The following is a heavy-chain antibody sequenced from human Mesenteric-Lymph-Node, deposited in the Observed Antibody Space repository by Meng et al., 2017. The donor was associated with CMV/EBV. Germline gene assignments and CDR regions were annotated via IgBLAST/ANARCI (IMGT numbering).Heavy chain of an antibody. D-gene: IGHD6-19*01. CDR2: IRGGGGGT. Sequence: GESLKISCAASGYTFSTYDVSWVRQAPGKGLEWVSAIRGGGGGTYYADSVKGRFTFSRDNSETTLFLQMNSLRAEDTAVYYCAKGHSIGYNYLDSWGQGTLVTVSS. CDR3: AKGHSIGYNYLDS. J-gene: IGHJ4*02. CDR1: GYTFSTYD. V-gene: IGHV3-23*01.